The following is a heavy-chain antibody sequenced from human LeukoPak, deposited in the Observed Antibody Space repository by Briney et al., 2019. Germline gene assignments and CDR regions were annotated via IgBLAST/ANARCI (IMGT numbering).Heavy chain of an antibody. D-gene: IGHD6-13*01. CDR2: ISYDGSNK. CDR3: AKDRIAAAGRPDY. J-gene: IGHJ4*02. Sequence: GGSLRLSCAASGFTFSSYGMHWVRQAPGKGLEWVAVISYDGSNKYYADSVKGRFTISRDNSKNTLYLQMNSLRAEDTAVYYCAKDRIAAAGRPDYWGQGTLVTVSS. V-gene: IGHV3-30*18. CDR1: GFTFSSYG.